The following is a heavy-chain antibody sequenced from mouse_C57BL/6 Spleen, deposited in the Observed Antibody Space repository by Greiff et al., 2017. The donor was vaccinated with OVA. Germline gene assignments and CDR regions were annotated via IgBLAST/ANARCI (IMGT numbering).Heavy chain of an antibody. CDR1: GFSLTSYG. J-gene: IGHJ4*01. CDR3: ARHPYDYDGYAMDY. V-gene: IGHV2-6-1*01. Sequence: VKLMESGPGLVAPSQSLSITCTVSGFSLTSYGVHWVRQPPGKGLEWLVVIWSDGSTTYNSALKSRLSISKDNSKSQVFLKMNSLQTDDTAMYYCARHPYDYDGYAMDYWGQGTSVTVSS. D-gene: IGHD2-4*01. CDR2: IWSDGST.